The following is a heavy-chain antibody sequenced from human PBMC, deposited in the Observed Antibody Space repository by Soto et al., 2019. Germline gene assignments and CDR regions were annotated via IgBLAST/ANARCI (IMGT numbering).Heavy chain of an antibody. CDR2: IKQDGSEK. CDR1: GFTFSSYW. V-gene: IGHV3-7*01. D-gene: IGHD3-3*01. CDR3: ARDRYYDFWSGYYVAY. J-gene: IGHJ4*02. Sequence: PGGSLRLSCAASGFTFSSYWMSWVRQAPGKGLEWVANIKQDGSEKYYVDSVKGRFTISRDNAKNSLYLQMNSLRAEDTAVYYCARDRYYDFWSGYYVAYWGQGTLVTVSS.